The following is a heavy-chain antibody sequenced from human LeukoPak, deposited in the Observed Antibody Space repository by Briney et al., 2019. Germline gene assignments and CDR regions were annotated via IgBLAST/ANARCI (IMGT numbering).Heavy chain of an antibody. CDR1: GDSISGSSYY. CDR3: ARQFGIESPINS. D-gene: IGHD1-14*01. CDR2: IYYGGST. J-gene: IGHJ4*02. Sequence: PSETLSLTCTVSGDSISGSSYYWGWIRQPPGKGLEWIGNIYYGGSTYYSPSLKSRVSISVDTSKNQFSLKLNSVTAADTAVYYCARQFGIESPINSWGQGTLVTVSS. V-gene: IGHV4-39*01.